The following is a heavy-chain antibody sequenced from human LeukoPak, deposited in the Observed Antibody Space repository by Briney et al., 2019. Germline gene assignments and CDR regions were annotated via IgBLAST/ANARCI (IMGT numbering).Heavy chain of an antibody. J-gene: IGHJ4*02. Sequence: GSLRLSCAASGFRFTNYWMSWARQAPGKGLEWVANIKQDGSEIDYSDPMKGRFTISRDNTRNSVYLQVDSLRAEDTGVYYCARIGYSSSSFDYWGQGTLVTVSS. D-gene: IGHD5-18*01. CDR1: GFRFTNYW. CDR3: ARIGYSSSSFDY. V-gene: IGHV3-7*01. CDR2: IKQDGSEI.